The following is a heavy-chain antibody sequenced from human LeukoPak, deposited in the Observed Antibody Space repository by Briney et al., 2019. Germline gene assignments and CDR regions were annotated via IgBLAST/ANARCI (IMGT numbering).Heavy chain of an antibody. CDR1: GPTFRSYG. CDR3: AKDFLGHSDY. V-gene: IGHV3-30*02. Sequence: QPGQSMRLSCAVSGPTFRSYGVHWVSHAASKGLEWVAFIRYDGSNKYYADSVKGRFTISRDNSKNALYLQMNSLRAEDTAVYYCAKDFLGHSDYWGQGTLVTVSS. D-gene: IGHD7-27*01. CDR2: IRYDGSNK. J-gene: IGHJ4*02.